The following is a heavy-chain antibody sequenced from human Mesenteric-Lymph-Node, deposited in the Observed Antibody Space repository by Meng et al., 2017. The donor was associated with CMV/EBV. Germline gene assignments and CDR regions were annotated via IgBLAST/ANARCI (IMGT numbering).Heavy chain of an antibody. CDR3: ARGGKATSGGYFFDY. Sequence: GESLKISCAASGFTFSSYGMHWVRQAPGKGLEWVAFIRYDGSNKYYADSVKGRFTISRDNSKNTLYLQMNNLRAEDTAVYFCARGGKATSGGYFFDYWGQGTLVTVSS. V-gene: IGHV3-30*02. CDR2: IRYDGSNK. D-gene: IGHD3-16*01. CDR1: GFTFSSYG. J-gene: IGHJ4*02.